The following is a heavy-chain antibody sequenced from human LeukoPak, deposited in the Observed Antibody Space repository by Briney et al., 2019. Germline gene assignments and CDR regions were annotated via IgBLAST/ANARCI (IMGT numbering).Heavy chain of an antibody. Sequence: GGSLRLSCAASGFTVSTNYMSWVRQAPGKGLEWVSVIYSGGTTNYAASVKGRFTISRDNSKNTVYLQMNSLRAEDTAVYYCGRGGYAHYYGMDVWGQGTTVTVSS. CDR3: GRGGYAHYYGMDV. CDR1: GFTVSTNY. D-gene: IGHD5-18*01. V-gene: IGHV3-53*01. CDR2: IYSGGTT. J-gene: IGHJ6*01.